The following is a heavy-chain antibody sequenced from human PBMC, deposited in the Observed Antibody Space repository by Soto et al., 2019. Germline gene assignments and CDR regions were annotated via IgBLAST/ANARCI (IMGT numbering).Heavy chain of an antibody. CDR1: GFTFSNYW. D-gene: IGHD3-10*01. Sequence: GGSLRLSCAASGFTFSNYWMHWVRQAPGKGLVWVSRINSDGSSTNYADSVKGRFTISRDNAKNTLYLQMNSLRAEDTALYYCAKGYGSGSYYVYFDYWGQGTLVTVSS. V-gene: IGHV3-74*01. CDR3: AKGYGSGSYYVYFDY. J-gene: IGHJ4*02. CDR2: INSDGSST.